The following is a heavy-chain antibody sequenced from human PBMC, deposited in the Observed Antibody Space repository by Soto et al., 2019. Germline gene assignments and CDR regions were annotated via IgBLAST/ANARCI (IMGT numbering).Heavy chain of an antibody. CDR3: TTDRETDTGSAWLFSRFPV. J-gene: IGHJ4*02. Sequence: GGSLRLSCAASGFTFSNAWMNWVRQAPGKGLEWVGRIKSKTDGGTTDYAAPVKGRFTISRDDSKNMLYLQMNSLKTEDTAVYYCTTDRETDTGSAWLFSRFPVWGQGTLVTVSS. CDR1: GFTFSNAW. V-gene: IGHV3-15*07. CDR2: IKSKTDGGTT. D-gene: IGHD3-22*01.